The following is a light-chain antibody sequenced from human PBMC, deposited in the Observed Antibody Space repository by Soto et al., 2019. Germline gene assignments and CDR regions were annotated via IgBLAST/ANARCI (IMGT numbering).Light chain of an antibody. Sequence: EIVLTQSPATLSLSPGERATLSCRASQSIINSLAWYQQKPGQIPRLLMHDASNRATGIPARFSGSGSGTDFTLTISNLEPEDFAVYYCQQRSNWPWTFGQGTKVEIK. J-gene: IGKJ1*01. V-gene: IGKV3-11*01. CDR1: QSIINS. CDR2: DAS. CDR3: QQRSNWPWT.